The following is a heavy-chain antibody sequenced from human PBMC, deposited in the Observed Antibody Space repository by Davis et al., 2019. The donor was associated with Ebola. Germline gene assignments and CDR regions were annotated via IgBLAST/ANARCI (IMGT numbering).Heavy chain of an antibody. CDR3: ARGGCGSASCYQWAFDL. V-gene: IGHV4-34*01. Sequence: MPSETLSLTCALYTGSFSGFSWSWIRQPPGKGLEWLGDINHGGSTNYNPSLKSRLTISVDTSKNQFSLRLNSLTAADTAVYYCARGGCGSASCYQWAFDLWGRGTLVTVSS. CDR2: INHGGST. J-gene: IGHJ2*01. D-gene: IGHD2-2*01. CDR1: TGSFSGFS.